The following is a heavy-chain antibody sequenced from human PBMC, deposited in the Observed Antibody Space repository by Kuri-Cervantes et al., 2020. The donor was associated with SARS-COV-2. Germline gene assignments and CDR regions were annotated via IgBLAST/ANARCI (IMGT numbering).Heavy chain of an antibody. D-gene: IGHD6-13*01. CDR1: GFTFSSYG. CDR3: AKAYSSSWDNEFDY. CDR2: IRYDGSNK. Sequence: GGSLRLSCAASGFTFSSYGMHWVRQAPGKGLEWVAFIRYDGSNKYYADSVKGRFTISRDNSKNTLYLQMNSLRAEDTAVYYCAKAYSSSWDNEFDYWGQGTLVTVSS. V-gene: IGHV3-30*02. J-gene: IGHJ4*02.